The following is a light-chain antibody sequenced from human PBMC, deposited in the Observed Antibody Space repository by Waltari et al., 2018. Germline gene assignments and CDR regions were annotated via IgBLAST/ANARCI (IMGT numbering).Light chain of an antibody. CDR1: KLGDKY. V-gene: IGLV3-1*01. CDR2: QDS. J-gene: IGLJ2*01. Sequence: SYELTQSPSVSVSPGQTASITCSGDKLGDKYACWYQQKPGQSPVLDISQDSKRPSGIPERFSGSNAGNTATLTISGTQAMDEADYYCQAWDSSTAVFGGGTKLTVL. CDR3: QAWDSSTAV.